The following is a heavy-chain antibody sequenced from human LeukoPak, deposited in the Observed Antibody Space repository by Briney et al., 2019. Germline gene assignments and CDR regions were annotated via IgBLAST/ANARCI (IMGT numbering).Heavy chain of an antibody. V-gene: IGHV3-23*01. CDR3: AKRETYYYDSSGYWLDY. J-gene: IGHJ4*02. CDR1: GFTFSSYA. Sequence: PGGSLRLSCAASGFTFSSYAMSWGRQAPGKGLEGGSAISGSGGSTYYADSVKGRFTISRDNSKNTMYLQMNSLRAEHTAVYCGAKRETYYYDSSGYWLDYWGQGTLLSVSS. CDR2: ISGSGGST. D-gene: IGHD3-22*01.